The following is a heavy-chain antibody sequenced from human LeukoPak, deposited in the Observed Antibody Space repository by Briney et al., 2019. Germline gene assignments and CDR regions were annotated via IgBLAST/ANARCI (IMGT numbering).Heavy chain of an antibody. Sequence: ASVKVSCKASGYTFTSYGISWVRQAPGQGLEWMGWISAYNGNTSYAQKLQGRVTMTTDTSTSTAYMELRSLRSDDTAVYYCATSDGYNWYYYMDVWGKGTTVTVSS. V-gene: IGHV1-18*01. CDR1: GYTFTSYG. CDR2: ISAYNGNT. J-gene: IGHJ6*03. D-gene: IGHD5-24*01. CDR3: ATSDGYNWYYYMDV.